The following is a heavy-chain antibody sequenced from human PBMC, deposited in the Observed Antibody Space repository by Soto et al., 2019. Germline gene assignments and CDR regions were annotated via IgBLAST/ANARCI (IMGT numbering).Heavy chain of an antibody. V-gene: IGHV3-33*01. Sequence: QVQLVESGGGVVQPGRSLRLSCAASGFTFSSYGMHWVRQAPGKGLEWVAVIWYDGSNKYYADSVKGRFTISRDNSKTALYLQMNSLRAEDTAVYYCASLVAVAGRDYWGQGTLVTVSS. CDR3: ASLVAVAGRDY. CDR2: IWYDGSNK. J-gene: IGHJ4*02. CDR1: GFTFSSYG. D-gene: IGHD6-19*01.